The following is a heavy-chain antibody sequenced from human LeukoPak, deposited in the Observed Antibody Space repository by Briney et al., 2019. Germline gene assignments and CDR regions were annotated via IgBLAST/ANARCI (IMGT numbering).Heavy chain of an antibody. J-gene: IGHJ4*02. CDR1: GFTFSSDA. D-gene: IGHD6-19*01. Sequence: PGGSLRLSCAASGFTFSSDAMNWVRQAPGKGLEWVSVISDNGDRTYYADSVKGRFTISRDNYKNTLFLQMNSLRAEDTAVYYCVKGRLTVAGHFDLWGQGTLVTVSS. CDR2: ISDNGDRT. CDR3: VKGRLTVAGHFDL. V-gene: IGHV3-23*01.